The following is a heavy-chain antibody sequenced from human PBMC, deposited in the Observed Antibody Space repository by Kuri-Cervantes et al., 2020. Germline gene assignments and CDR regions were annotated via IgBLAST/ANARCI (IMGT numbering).Heavy chain of an antibody. D-gene: IGHD2-8*01. Sequence: ASVKVSCKASGYTFTSYYMHWVRQAPGQGLEWMGIINPSGGSTSYAQKFQGRVTMTRGTSISTAYMELSRLRSDDTAVYYCARDHIVLGVDLWGRGTLVTVSS. J-gene: IGHJ2*01. CDR1: GYTFTSYY. V-gene: IGHV1-46*01. CDR3: ARDHIVLGVDL. CDR2: INPSGGST.